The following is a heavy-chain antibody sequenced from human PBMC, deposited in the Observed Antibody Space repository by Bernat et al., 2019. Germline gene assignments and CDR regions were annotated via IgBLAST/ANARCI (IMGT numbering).Heavy chain of an antibody. V-gene: IGHV4-34*01. CDR2: TNHSGST. CDR3: AGGRPYYYDSSGYYSYFDY. CDR1: GGSFSGYY. J-gene: IGHJ4*02. Sequence: QVQLQQWGAGLLKPLETLSLTCAVYGGSFSGYYWSWIRQPPGKGLEWIGETNHSGSTNYNPSLKSRVTISVDTSKNQFSLKLSSVTAADTAVYYCAGGRPYYYDSSGYYSYFDYWGQGTLVTVSS. D-gene: IGHD3-22*01.